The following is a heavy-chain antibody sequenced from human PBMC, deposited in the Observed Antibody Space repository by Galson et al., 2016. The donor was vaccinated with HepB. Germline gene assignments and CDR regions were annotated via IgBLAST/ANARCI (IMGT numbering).Heavy chain of an antibody. V-gene: IGHV6-1*01. J-gene: IGHJ3*02. CDR2: TYHRLKWAT. CDR1: GDSVSSNSVA. CDR3: VRSNSDYRAFDI. D-gene: IGHD5-12*01. Sequence: CAISGDSVSSNSVAWHWIRQAPSRGLEWLGRTYHRLKWATDYAVPVNGRITIDADTSKNQFSLQLNSVTPEDTAVYYCVRSNSDYRAFDIWGQGTMVTVSS.